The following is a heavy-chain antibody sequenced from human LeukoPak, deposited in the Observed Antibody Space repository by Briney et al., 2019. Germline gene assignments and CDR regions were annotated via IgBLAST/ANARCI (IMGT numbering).Heavy chain of an antibody. CDR3: ARHTRPGNSGYENAFDI. V-gene: IGHV3-23*01. CDR1: GFTFSIYA. J-gene: IGHJ3*02. Sequence: GGSLRLSCAASGFTFSIYAMSWVRQAPGKGLEWVSGISDSGGSTYYADSVKGRFSISRDNSKNTLYLQMNSLRAEDTAVYYCARHTRPGNSGYENAFDIWGQGTMVTVSS. CDR2: ISDSGGST. D-gene: IGHD5-12*01.